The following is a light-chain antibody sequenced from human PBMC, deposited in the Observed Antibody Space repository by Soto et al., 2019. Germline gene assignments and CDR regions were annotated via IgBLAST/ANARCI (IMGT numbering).Light chain of an antibody. CDR2: KAS. Sequence: DIQMTQSPSTLSASVGDRVTITCRASQSISSWLAWFQQKPGKAPNLLIYKASSLESGVPSRFSGSGSGTEFTLTISSLQPDDFATYYCQQYNSYSIFTFGPGTKVDIK. CDR1: QSISSW. J-gene: IGKJ3*01. CDR3: QQYNSYSIFT. V-gene: IGKV1-5*03.